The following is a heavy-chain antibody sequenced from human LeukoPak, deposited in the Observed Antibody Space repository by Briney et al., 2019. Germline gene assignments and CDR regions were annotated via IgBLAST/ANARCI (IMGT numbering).Heavy chain of an antibody. J-gene: IGHJ4*02. Sequence: GGSLRLSCAAFGFTFSSYWMHWVRQAPGKGLVWVSRINSDGSSTSYADSVKGRFTISRDNAKNTLYLQMSSLRAEDTAVYYCGNLDTPMGYWGQGTLVTVSS. CDR1: GFTFSSYW. D-gene: IGHD5-18*01. V-gene: IGHV3-74*01. CDR2: INSDGSST. CDR3: GNLDTPMGY.